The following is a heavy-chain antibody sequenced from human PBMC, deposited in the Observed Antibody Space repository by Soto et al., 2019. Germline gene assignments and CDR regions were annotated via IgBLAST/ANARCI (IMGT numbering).Heavy chain of an antibody. CDR1: NGSLDGYY. D-gene: IGHD4-17*01. CDR2: IYHSGST. Sequence: SETLSLTCAVQNGSLDGYYWSWIRQPPGKGLEWIGSIYHSGSTYYNPSLKSRVTISVDTSKNQFSLKLSSVTAADTAVYYCARGDYGDANWFDPWGQGTLVTVSS. J-gene: IGHJ5*02. V-gene: IGHV4-34*01. CDR3: ARGDYGDANWFDP.